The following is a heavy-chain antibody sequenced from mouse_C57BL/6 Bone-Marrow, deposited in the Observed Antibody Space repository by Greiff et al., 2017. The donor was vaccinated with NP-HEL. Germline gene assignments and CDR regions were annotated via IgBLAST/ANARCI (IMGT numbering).Heavy chain of an antibody. CDR2: IWRGGST. V-gene: IGHV2-5*01. CDR3: AKKGCYDYDVCYAMDY. D-gene: IGHD2-4*01. CDR1: GFSLTSYG. Sequence: VQLQQSGPGLVQPSQSLSITCTVSGFSLTSYGVHWVRQSPGKGLEWLGVIWRGGSTDYNAALMSRLSITKDNSKSQVFFKMNSLQADDTAIYYCAKKGCYDYDVCYAMDYWGQGTSVTVSS. J-gene: IGHJ4*01.